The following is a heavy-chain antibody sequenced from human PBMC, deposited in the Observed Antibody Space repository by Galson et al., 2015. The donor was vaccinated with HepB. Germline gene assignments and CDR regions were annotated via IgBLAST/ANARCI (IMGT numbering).Heavy chain of an antibody. CDR1: GYTFTGYY. J-gene: IGHJ2*01. V-gene: IGHV1-2*02. Sequence: SVKVSCKASGYTFTGYYMHWVRQAPGQGLEWMGWINPSSGGTNFAQKFQGRVTMTRDTSINTAYMEVTRLRSDDTAVYYCARLSPGRSDWYFDLWGRGTLVTVSS. CDR3: ARLSPGRSDWYFDL. CDR2: INPSSGGT. D-gene: IGHD6-19*01.